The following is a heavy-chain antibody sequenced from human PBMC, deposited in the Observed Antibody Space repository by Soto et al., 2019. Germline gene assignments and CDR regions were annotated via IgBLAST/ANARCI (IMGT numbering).Heavy chain of an antibody. Sequence: SETLSLTCAVYGGSFSGYYWSWIRQPPGKGLEWIGEINHSGSTNYNPSLKSRVTISVDTSKNQFSLKLSSVTAADTAVYYCARGAYDILTSYYDYYYYGMDVWGQGTTVTVSS. J-gene: IGHJ6*02. CDR1: GGSFSGYY. V-gene: IGHV4-34*01. CDR3: ARGAYDILTSYYDYYYYGMDV. CDR2: INHSGST. D-gene: IGHD3-9*01.